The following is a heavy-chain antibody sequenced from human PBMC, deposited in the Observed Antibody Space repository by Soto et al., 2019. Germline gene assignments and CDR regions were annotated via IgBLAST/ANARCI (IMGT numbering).Heavy chain of an antibody. CDR3: ATRANDRGGQGS. CDR1: GDSVSSGGYH. V-gene: IGHV4-61*08. Sequence: SETLSLTCTVSGDSVSSGGYHGNWIRQPPGKGLEWIGYMSYSGSTRYNPSLKSRLTMSMDTSKSQFSLKLTSVTAADTAVYYGATRANDRGGQGSWGQRNRVTAAS. D-gene: IGHD1-26*01. J-gene: IGHJ4*02. CDR2: MSYSGST.